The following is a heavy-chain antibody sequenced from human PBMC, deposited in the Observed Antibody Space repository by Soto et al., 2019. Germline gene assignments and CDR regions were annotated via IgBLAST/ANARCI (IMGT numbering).Heavy chain of an antibody. CDR1: GFTFSSYA. CDR2: ISGSGGST. V-gene: IGHV3-23*01. Sequence: GGSLRLSCAASGFTFSSYAMSWVRQAPGKGLEWVSAISGSGGSTYYADSVKGRFTISRDNSKNTLYLQMNSLRAEDTAVYYCAKDFGIKRDIVVVPAALFDYWGQGTLVTVSS. J-gene: IGHJ4*02. D-gene: IGHD2-2*01. CDR3: AKDFGIKRDIVVVPAALFDY.